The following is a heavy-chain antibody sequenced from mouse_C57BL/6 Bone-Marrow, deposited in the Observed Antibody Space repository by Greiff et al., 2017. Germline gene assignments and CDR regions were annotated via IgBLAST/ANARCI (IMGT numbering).Heavy chain of an antibody. Sequence: EVQLQQSGPELVKPGASVKISCKASGYTFTDYYMNWVKQSHGKSLEWVGDINPNNGGTNYNQKFKGKATLTVDKSSSTAYMELRSLTSEDSAVYYCERGRCYSNAFAYWGKGTLVTVSA. V-gene: IGHV1-26*01. CDR2: INPNNGGT. D-gene: IGHD2-5*01. CDR1: GYTFTDYY. J-gene: IGHJ3*01. CDR3: ERGRCYSNAFAY.